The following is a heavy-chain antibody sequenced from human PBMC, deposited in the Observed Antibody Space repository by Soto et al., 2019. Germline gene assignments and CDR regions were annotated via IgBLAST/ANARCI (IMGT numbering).Heavy chain of an antibody. Sequence: EVQLVESGGGLVQPGGSLRLSCAASGFTFSDHYMDWVRQAPGKGLEWVGRTRNKANRYATEYAASVKGRFTISRDDSNNSLYLQMNSLKTEDTAVYYCASSLGYCSSTTCHHYYFDYWGQGTLVTVSS. D-gene: IGHD2-2*01. CDR1: GFTFSDHY. CDR2: TRNKANRYAT. J-gene: IGHJ4*02. CDR3: ASSLGYCSSTTCHHYYFDY. V-gene: IGHV3-72*01.